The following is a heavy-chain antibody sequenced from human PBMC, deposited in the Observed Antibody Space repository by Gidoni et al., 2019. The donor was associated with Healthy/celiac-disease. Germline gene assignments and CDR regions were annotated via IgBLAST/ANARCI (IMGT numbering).Heavy chain of an antibody. J-gene: IGHJ5*02. V-gene: IGHV3-48*02. D-gene: IGHD1-7*01. CDR2: ISSSSSTI. Sequence: EVQLVESGGGLVQPGGSLRLSCAASGFTFSSYSMNWVSQAPGKGLEWVSYISSSSSTIYYADSVKGRFTISRDNAKNSLYLQMNSLRDEDTAVYYCARRDWNYGGGDWGYNWFDPWGQGTLVTVSS. CDR3: ARRDWNYGGGDWGYNWFDP. CDR1: GFTFSSYS.